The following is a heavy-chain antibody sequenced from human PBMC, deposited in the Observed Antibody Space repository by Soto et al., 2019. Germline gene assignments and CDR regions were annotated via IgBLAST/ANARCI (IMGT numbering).Heavy chain of an antibody. J-gene: IGHJ4*02. D-gene: IGHD3-22*01. CDR1: VFTFSSYR. V-gene: IGHV3-21*01. Sequence: GPLRLSCAASVFTFSSYRMNWVRQAPGKGLEWVSSISSSSSYIYYADSVKGRFTISRDNAKNSLYLQMNSLRAEDTAVYYCASDDSSGYYLDYWGQGTLVTVSS. CDR3: ASDDSSGYYLDY. CDR2: ISSSSSYI.